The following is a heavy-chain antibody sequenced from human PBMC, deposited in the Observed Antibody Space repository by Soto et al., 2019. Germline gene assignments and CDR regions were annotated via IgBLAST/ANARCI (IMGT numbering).Heavy chain of an antibody. V-gene: IGHV3-73*01. D-gene: IGHD1-26*01. CDR1: GVSFSCSA. Sequence: GGSLRLSCTASGVSFSCSAMHWVRQASGKGLEWVGRIRSKSNKYATLYAASVKGRFTISRDDSQNTAYLQMESLKSEDTAVYYCSSGSYYSSYWGQGTLVTVSS. CDR2: IRSKSNKYAT. CDR3: SSGSYYSSY. J-gene: IGHJ4*02.